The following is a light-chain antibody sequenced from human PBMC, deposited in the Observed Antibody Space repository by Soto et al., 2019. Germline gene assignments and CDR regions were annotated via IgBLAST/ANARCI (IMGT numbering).Light chain of an antibody. Sequence: VLTQSPGTLSLSPGEKATLSCRARQSVSSSYLACYQQKPGQAPRLLIYGTSIRATGLPDRFRGSESGTDFTHTISRLEPEDFAVYYGQQYGSSPTWTFGQGTKVEIK. V-gene: IGKV3-20*01. J-gene: IGKJ1*01. CDR2: GTS. CDR1: QSVSSSY. CDR3: QQYGSSPTWT.